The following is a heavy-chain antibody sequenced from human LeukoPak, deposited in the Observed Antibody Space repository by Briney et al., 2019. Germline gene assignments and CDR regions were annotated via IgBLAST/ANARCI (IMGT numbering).Heavy chain of an antibody. J-gene: IGHJ3*02. D-gene: IGHD4-17*01. CDR1: GFAFNVFG. CDR3: ARAMTTVTFDAFDI. V-gene: IGHV3-30*02. CDR2: IRYDGSNK. Sequence: GGSLRLSCEGSGFAFNVFGMHWIRQAPGKGLEWVAFIRYDGSNKYYADSVKGRFTISRDNSKNTLYLQMNSLRAEDTAVYYCARAMTTVTFDAFDIWGQGTMVTVSS.